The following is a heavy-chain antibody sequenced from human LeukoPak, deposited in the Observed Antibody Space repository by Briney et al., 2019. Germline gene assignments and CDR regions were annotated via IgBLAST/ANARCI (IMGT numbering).Heavy chain of an antibody. CDR2: IYYSGST. CDR3: ARFKIVGATMVDY. V-gene: IGHV4-39*01. J-gene: IGHJ4*02. CDR1: GGSISSSSYY. Sequence: SEPLSLTCTVSGGSISSSSYYWGWIRQPPGKGLEWIGSIYYSGSTYYNPSLKSRVTISVDTSKNQFSLKLSSVTAADTAVYYCARFKIVGATMVDYWGQGTLVTVSS. D-gene: IGHD1-26*01.